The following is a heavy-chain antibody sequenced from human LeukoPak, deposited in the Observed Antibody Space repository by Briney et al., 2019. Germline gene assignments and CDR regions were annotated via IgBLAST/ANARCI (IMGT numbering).Heavy chain of an antibody. V-gene: IGHV4-34*01. CDR3: ARSYYDFWSGYLDY. J-gene: IGHJ4*02. Sequence: INHGGSTNYNPSLKSRVTISVDTSKNQFSLKLSSVTAADTAVYYCARSYYDFWSGYLDYWGQGTLVTVSS. D-gene: IGHD3-3*01. CDR2: INHGGST.